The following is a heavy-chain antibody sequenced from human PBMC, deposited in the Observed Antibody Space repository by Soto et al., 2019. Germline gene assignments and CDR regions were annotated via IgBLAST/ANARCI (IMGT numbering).Heavy chain of an antibody. CDR3: ATSGGGYDYEMNY. V-gene: IGHV4-4*07. J-gene: IGHJ4*02. Sequence: SEALSLTWSVSVDAISSVYWSWIRQPAGKGLEWIGRIYTSGSINYNPSLESRVTMSVDTSKNQVSLKLYSVTAADTAVYYCATSGGGYDYEMNYWGQGTLVTVSS. CDR2: IYTSGSI. CDR1: VDAISSVY. D-gene: IGHD5-12*01.